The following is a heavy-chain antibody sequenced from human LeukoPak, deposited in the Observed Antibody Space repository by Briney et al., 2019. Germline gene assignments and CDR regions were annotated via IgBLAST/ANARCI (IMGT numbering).Heavy chain of an antibody. Sequence: GGSLRPSCAASGFTFSTYSMNWVRQAPGKGLEWVSYISSSSSTIYYADSVKGRFTISRDNAKNSLYLQMNSLRAEDTAVYYCARGSAYYDSSGQVPFDYWGQGTLVTVSS. CDR1: GFTFSTYS. CDR3: ARGSAYYDSSGQVPFDY. D-gene: IGHD3-22*01. V-gene: IGHV3-48*01. J-gene: IGHJ4*02. CDR2: ISSSSSTI.